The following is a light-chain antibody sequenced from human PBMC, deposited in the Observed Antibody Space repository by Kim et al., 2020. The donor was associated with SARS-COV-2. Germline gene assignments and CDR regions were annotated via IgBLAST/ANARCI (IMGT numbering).Light chain of an antibody. V-gene: IGLV3-25*03. Sequence: VSPGQTARIACSGDALPRHYAYWYQQKPGQAPVLVINKDSERPSGIPERFSASTSGTTVTLTISGVQAEDEADYYCQSADSSGDVVFGGGTQLTVL. CDR1: ALPRHY. CDR3: QSADSSGDVV. J-gene: IGLJ2*01. CDR2: KDS.